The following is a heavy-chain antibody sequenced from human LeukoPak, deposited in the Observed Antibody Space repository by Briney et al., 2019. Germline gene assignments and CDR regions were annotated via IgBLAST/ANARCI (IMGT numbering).Heavy chain of an antibody. Sequence: TASETLSLTCTVSGGSISSGSYYWSWLRQPAGKGLEWIGRIYTSGSTNYNPSLKSRVTISVDTSKNQFSLKLSSVTAADTAVYYCARESEWATVTLFDYWGQGTLVTVSS. D-gene: IGHD4-17*01. CDR2: IYTSGST. V-gene: IGHV4-61*02. J-gene: IGHJ4*02. CDR1: GGSISSGSYY. CDR3: ARESEWATVTLFDY.